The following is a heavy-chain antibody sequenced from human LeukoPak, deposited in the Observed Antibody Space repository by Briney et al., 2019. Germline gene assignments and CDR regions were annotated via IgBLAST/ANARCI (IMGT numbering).Heavy chain of an antibody. Sequence: GASVKVSCKASGGTFSSYAISWVRQAPGQGLEWMEGIIPIFGTANYAQKFQGRVTITADESTSTAYMELSSLRSEDTAVYYCAGSYSSSRLNYFDYWGQGTLVTVSS. J-gene: IGHJ4*02. CDR3: AGSYSSSRLNYFDY. CDR2: IIPIFGTA. CDR1: GGTFSSYA. D-gene: IGHD6-6*01. V-gene: IGHV1-69*13.